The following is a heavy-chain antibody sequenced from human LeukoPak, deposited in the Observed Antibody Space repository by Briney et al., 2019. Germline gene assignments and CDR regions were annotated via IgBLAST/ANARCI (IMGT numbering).Heavy chain of an antibody. CDR3: ARDPYSYDTSGPKPFDY. V-gene: IGHV3-30*03. CDR2: ISNDGNNK. D-gene: IGHD3-3*01. Sequence: QAGGSLRLSCAASGFTFSGCAFHWVRQAPGKGLEWVAIISNDGNNKYYADSVKGRFTISRDNAKNSLFLQMNSLRDEDTAVYYCARDPYSYDTSGPKPFDYWGQGTLVTVSS. CDR1: GFTFSGCA. J-gene: IGHJ4*02.